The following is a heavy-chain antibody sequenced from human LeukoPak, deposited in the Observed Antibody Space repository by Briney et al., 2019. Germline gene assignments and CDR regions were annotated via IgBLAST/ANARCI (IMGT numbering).Heavy chain of an antibody. D-gene: IGHD3-22*01. V-gene: IGHV3-7*01. CDR1: GFTFSSYS. J-gene: IGHJ3*02. CDR2: IKQDGSEK. Sequence: QTGGSLRLSCAASGFTFSSYSMNWVRQAPGKGQEWVANIKQDGSEKYYVDSVKGRFTISRDNAKNSLYLQMNSLRAEDTAVYYCARALYYYDSSGYYYGAFDIWGQGTMVTVSS. CDR3: ARALYYYDSSGYYYGAFDI.